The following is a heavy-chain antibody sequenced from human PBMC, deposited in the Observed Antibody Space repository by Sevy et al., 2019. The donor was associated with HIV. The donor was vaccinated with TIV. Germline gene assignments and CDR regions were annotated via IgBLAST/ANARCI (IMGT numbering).Heavy chain of an antibody. CDR2: TNHRSKWYN. V-gene: IGHV6-1*01. J-gene: IGHJ3*02. CDR1: GDSVSSNSAA. D-gene: IGHD3-10*01. Sequence: SQTLSLTCAISGDSVSSNSAAWNWIRQSPSRGLEWLGRTNHRSKWYNDYAVSVKSRVTINADTSKNQFSLQLKSVIPEDTAVYYCARVGELFGAFDIWGQGTMVTVSS. CDR3: ARVGELFGAFDI.